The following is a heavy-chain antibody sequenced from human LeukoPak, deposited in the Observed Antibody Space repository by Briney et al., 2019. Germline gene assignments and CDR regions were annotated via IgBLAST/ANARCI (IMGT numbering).Heavy chain of an antibody. Sequence: GGSLRLSCAASGFTFSSNWMNWLRQAPGKGLEWVANIKQDESERYYVDSVKGRFTISRDNAKNSLYLQMNSLRAEDTAMYYCAALYQDYWGQGTLVTVSS. CDR1: GFTFSSNW. J-gene: IGHJ4*02. CDR3: AALYQDY. CDR2: IKQDESER. V-gene: IGHV3-7*01. D-gene: IGHD2-2*02.